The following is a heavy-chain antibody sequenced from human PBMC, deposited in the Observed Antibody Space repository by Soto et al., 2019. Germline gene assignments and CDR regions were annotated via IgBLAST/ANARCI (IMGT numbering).Heavy chain of an antibody. V-gene: IGHV4-38-2*02. CDR2: IYHSGSA. J-gene: IGHJ4*02. D-gene: IGHD3-22*01. Sequence: QVQLQESGPGLVKPSETLSLTCAVSHYSISSGYSWGWIRQPPGKGLEWIGSIYHSGSAYYSPSLKSRVTISVDTSKNQFSLKLSSVTAADTAVYYCARDYSDSNGYYYFDYWGQGTLVTVSS. CDR3: ARDYSDSNGYYYFDY. CDR1: HYSISSGYS.